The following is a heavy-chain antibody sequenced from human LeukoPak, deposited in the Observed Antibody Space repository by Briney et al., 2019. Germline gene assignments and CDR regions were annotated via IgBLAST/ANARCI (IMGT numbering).Heavy chain of an antibody. CDR3: ARRTYSGTYYGWYYFDY. CDR1: GFTFSDYY. J-gene: IGHJ4*02. V-gene: IGHV3-11*04. Sequence: PGGSLRLSCAASGFTFSDYYMSWIRQAPGKGLEWVSYISSSGSTIYHADSVKGRFTISRDNAKNSLSLQMNSLRAEDTAVYYCARRTYSGTYYGWYYFDYWGQGTLVTVSS. CDR2: ISSSGSTI. D-gene: IGHD1-26*01.